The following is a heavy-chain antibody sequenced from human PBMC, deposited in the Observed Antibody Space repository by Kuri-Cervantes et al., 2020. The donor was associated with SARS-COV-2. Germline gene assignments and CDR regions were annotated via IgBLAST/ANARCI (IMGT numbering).Heavy chain of an antibody. J-gene: IGHJ2*01. D-gene: IGHD1-7*01. V-gene: IGHV4-4*07. CDR3: ASSRNWDSYWYFDL. Sequence: SETLSITCTVSGGSISSYYWSWIRQPAGKGLEWIGRIYTSGSTNYNPSLKSRVTMSVDTSKNQFSLKLNSVTAAETSVYYCASSRNWDSYWYFDLWGRGTLVPSPQ. CDR2: IYTSGST. CDR1: GGSISSYY.